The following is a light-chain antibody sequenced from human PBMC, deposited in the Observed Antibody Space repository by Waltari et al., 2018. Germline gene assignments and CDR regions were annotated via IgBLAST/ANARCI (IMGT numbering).Light chain of an antibody. J-gene: IGKJ5*01. CDR1: QSVSSND. V-gene: IGKV3-20*01. Sequence: EIGLAQSPDTLSLSPGESATLPCRASQSVSSNDLTWYQWKPGQAPRLLIFGASSRAPGSPCRFSGSRSGTEFTRTISRLEPEDFAPYYCQQYGSSFPVTYGQGTRLEIK. CDR3: QQYGSSFPVT. CDR2: GAS.